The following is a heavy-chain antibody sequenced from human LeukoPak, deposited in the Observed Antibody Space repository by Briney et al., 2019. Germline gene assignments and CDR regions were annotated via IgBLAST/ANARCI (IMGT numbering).Heavy chain of an antibody. CDR3: ADLGSRD. Sequence: GGSLRLSCAASEFTFSSAWMTWVRQAPGKGLEWVATIEDDGSDKYYVDSVKGRFTISRDNAKKSLWLQMNSLRVEDTAMYYCADLGSRDWGQGTLVTVSS. CDR1: EFTFSSAW. J-gene: IGHJ4*02. CDR2: IEDDGSDK. D-gene: IGHD3-16*01. V-gene: IGHV3-7*01.